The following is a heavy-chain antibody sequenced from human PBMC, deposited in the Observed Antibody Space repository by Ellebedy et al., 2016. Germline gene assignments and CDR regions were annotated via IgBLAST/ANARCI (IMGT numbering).Heavy chain of an antibody. CDR1: GYTFSSHG. CDR3: ARGGFGTDWYFDL. J-gene: IGHJ2*01. D-gene: IGHD1-1*01. V-gene: IGHV1-18*01. Sequence: ASVKVSCKASGYTFSSHGISWVRQAPGHGLEWMGWISVYNGNTKYAQKIQGRVTMTRDTSTSTVYMELTSLRSEDTAVYYCARGGFGTDWYFDLWGRGTLVTVSS. CDR2: ISVYNGNT.